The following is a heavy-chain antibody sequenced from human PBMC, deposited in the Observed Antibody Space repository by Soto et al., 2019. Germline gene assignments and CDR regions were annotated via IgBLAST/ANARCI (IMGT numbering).Heavy chain of an antibody. CDR3: VGGQYYFDS. V-gene: IGHV3-30*03. D-gene: IGHD3-10*01. CDR2: ISYDGSNT. CDR1: GFPFTTYG. Sequence: QVQLVESGGGVVQPGRSLRLSCAASGFPFTTYGMHWVREGPGKGLEWVAVISYDGSNTYYADSVKGRFTISRDNSKNTLYLQMNSLRPEDKALYYCVGGQYYFDSRGQGTLVTVSS. J-gene: IGHJ4*02.